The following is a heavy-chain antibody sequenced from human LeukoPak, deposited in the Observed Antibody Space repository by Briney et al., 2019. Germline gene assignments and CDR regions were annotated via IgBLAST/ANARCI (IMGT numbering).Heavy chain of an antibody. CDR3: ARGIDTSGYYLDSHYFDY. V-gene: IGHV3-30*04. CDR2: ISYEGNNK. CDR1: GFTFSNYA. Sequence: PGGSLRLSCAASGFTFSNYAMHWVRQAPGKGLEWVAIISYEGNNKYYADSVKGRFTISRDNSKNTLYLQMNSLRAEDTAVYYCARGIDTSGYYLDSHYFDYWGQGTLVTVSS. J-gene: IGHJ4*02. D-gene: IGHD3-22*01.